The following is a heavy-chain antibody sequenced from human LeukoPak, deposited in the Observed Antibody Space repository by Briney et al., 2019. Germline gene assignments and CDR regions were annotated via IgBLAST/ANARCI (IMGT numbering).Heavy chain of an antibody. V-gene: IGHV3-53*01. CDR1: GFTVSSNY. CDR2: IYSGGST. CDR3: ARQVAVAGYGMDV. D-gene: IGHD6-19*01. Sequence: GGSLRLSCAASGFTVSSNYMSWVRQAPGEGLEWVSVIYSGGSTYYADSVKGRFTISRDNSKNTLYLQMNSLRAEDTAVYYCARQVAVAGYGMDVWGQGTTVTVSS. J-gene: IGHJ6*02.